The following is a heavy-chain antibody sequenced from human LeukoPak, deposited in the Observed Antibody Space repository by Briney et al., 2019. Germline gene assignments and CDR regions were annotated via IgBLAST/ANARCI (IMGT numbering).Heavy chain of an antibody. CDR3: ARAGLGIAVAATDY. V-gene: IGHV5-10-1*01. CDR2: IDSSDSYT. J-gene: IGHJ4*02. D-gene: IGHD6-19*01. CDR1: GYSFTSYW. Sequence: HGESLKISCKGSGYSFTSYWISWVRQMPGKGLEWMGRIDSSDSYTNYSPSFQGHVTISADKSISTAYLQWSSLKASDTAMYYCARAGLGIAVAATDYWGQGTLVTVSS.